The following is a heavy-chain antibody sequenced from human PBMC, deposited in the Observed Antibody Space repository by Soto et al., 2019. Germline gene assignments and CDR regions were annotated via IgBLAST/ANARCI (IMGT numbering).Heavy chain of an antibody. CDR2: ISYDGSNK. J-gene: IGHJ4*02. D-gene: IGHD3-10*01. CDR1: GFTFSSYG. V-gene: IGHV3-30*18. Sequence: GGSLRLSCAASGFTFSSYGMHWVRQAPGKGLEWVAVISYDGSNKYYADSVKGRFTISRDNSKITLCLQMNSLRAEDTAVYYCAKDLGQPGPGAYFDYWGQGTLVTVSS. CDR3: AKDLGQPGPGAYFDY.